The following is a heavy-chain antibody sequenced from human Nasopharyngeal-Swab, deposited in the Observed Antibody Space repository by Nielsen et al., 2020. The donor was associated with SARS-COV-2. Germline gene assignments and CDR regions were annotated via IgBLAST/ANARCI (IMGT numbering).Heavy chain of an antibody. J-gene: IGHJ6*02. V-gene: IGHV3-30-3*01. Sequence: GGSLRLSCAASGFTFSSYAMHWVRQAPGKGLEWVAVISYDGSNKYYADSVKGRFTISRDNSKNTLYLQMNSLRAEDTAVYYCASGVYSSGWYYYGIDVWGQGTTVTVSS. CDR1: GFTFSSYA. CDR3: ASGVYSSGWYYYGIDV. CDR2: ISYDGSNK. D-gene: IGHD6-19*01.